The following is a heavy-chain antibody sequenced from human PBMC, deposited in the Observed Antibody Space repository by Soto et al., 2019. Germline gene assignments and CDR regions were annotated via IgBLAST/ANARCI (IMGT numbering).Heavy chain of an antibody. D-gene: IGHD3-22*01. J-gene: IGHJ4*02. CDR2: ISGSGGST. CDR3: AKDLSPFYDSSGYYLFDY. V-gene: IGHV3-23*01. CDR1: GFTFSSYA. Sequence: GGSLRLSCAASGFTFSSYAMSWVRQAPGKGLEWVSAISGSGGSTYYADSVKGRFTISRDNSKNTLYLQMNSLRAEDTAVYYCAKDLSPFYDSSGYYLFDYRGQGTLVTVSS.